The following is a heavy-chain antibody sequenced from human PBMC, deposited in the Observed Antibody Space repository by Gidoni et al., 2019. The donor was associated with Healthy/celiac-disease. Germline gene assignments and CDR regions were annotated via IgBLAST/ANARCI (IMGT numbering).Heavy chain of an antibody. CDR2: INHSGST. D-gene: IGHD2-21*02. CDR1: GGSFSGYY. CDR3: ASEYCGGDCQGNWYFDL. V-gene: IGHV4-34*01. Sequence: QVQLQQCGAGLLTPSETLSLTFAVYGGSFSGYYWSWSRQPPGKGLEWIGEINHSGSTNYNPSVKSRVTISVDTSKNQFSLKLSSVTAADTAVYYCASEYCGGDCQGNWYFDLWGRGTLVTVSS. J-gene: IGHJ2*01.